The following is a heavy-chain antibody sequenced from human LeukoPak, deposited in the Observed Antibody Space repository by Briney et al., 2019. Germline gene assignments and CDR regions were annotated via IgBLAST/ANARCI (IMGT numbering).Heavy chain of an antibody. CDR2: IWYDGSNK. V-gene: IGHV3-33*01. CDR1: GFTFSSYG. J-gene: IGHJ4*02. CDR3: ARDYRRNHARIAAAGF. D-gene: IGHD6-13*01. Sequence: GRSLRLSCAASGFTFSSYGMHWVRQAPGKGLEWVAVIWYDGSNKYYADSVEGRFTISRDNSKYTLYLQMNSLRAEDTAVYYCARDYRRNHARIAAAGFRGQGTLVTVSS.